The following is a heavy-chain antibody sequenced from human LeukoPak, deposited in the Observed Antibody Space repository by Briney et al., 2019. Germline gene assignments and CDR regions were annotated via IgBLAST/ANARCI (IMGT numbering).Heavy chain of an antibody. CDR3: ASSSGYCTNGVCIGNAFDI. CDR2: IYHSGST. V-gene: IGHV4-38-2*01. D-gene: IGHD2-8*01. J-gene: IGHJ3*02. CDR1: GYSISSGYY. Sequence: SETLSLTCAVSGYSISSGYYWGWIRQPPGKGLEWIGSIYHSGSTYYNPSLKSRVTISVDTSKNQFSLKLSSVTAADTAVHYCASSSGYCTNGVCIGNAFDIWGQGTMVTVSS.